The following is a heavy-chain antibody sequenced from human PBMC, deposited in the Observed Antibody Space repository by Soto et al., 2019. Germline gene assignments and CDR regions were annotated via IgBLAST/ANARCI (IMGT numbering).Heavy chain of an antibody. Sequence: SVSNAWMNWVRQAPGKGLEWVGRIKSKTDGGTTDYAAPVKGRFTISRDDSKNTLYLQMNSLKTEDTAVYYCTTAGAPREFYYYGMDVWGQGTTVTVSS. CDR3: TTAGAPREFYYYGMDV. J-gene: IGHJ6*02. D-gene: IGHD1-26*01. V-gene: IGHV3-15*07. CDR1: SVSNAW. CDR2: IKSKTDGGTT.